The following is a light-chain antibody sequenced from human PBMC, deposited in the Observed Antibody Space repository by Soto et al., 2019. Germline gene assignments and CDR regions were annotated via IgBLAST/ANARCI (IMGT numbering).Light chain of an antibody. CDR3: QHYYNYPWT. V-gene: IGKV1-8*01. CDR1: QDIHNY. Sequence: AVLLTQSPSSFSASTGDRATITCRASQDIHNYLAWSQQVPGKDPKLLLYDASILQTGVPSRFSGSGSGTDFSLTIDGLQSEDFATYFCQHYYNYPWTFGQGTTVE. CDR2: DAS. J-gene: IGKJ1*01.